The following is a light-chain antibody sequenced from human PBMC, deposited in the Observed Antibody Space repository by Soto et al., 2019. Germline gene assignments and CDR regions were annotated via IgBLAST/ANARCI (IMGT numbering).Light chain of an antibody. V-gene: IGLV1-47*01. Sequence: QSVLTQPPSASGTRGQRVTISCSGSSSNIGSNFVYWYQQFPGTAPKLLIYRNNQRPSGVPDRFSGSKSGTSASLAISGLPSEDEADYYCAAWDDSLSGWVFGGGTKLTVL. CDR2: RNN. CDR3: AAWDDSLSGWV. J-gene: IGLJ3*02. CDR1: SSNIGSNF.